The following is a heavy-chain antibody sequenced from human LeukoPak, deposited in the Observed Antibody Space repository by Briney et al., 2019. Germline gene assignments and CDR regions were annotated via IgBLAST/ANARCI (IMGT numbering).Heavy chain of an antibody. Sequence: GASVKLCFTASGYTFTSDGISWVRQAPGQGLEWMGWISAYNGNTNYAQKLQGRVTMTTDTSTSTAYMELRSLRSDDTAVYYCARVYCSSTSCYIDYWGQGTLVTVSS. J-gene: IGHJ4*02. D-gene: IGHD2-2*02. CDR3: ARVYCSSTSCYIDY. CDR2: ISAYNGNT. CDR1: GYTFTSDG. V-gene: IGHV1-18*01.